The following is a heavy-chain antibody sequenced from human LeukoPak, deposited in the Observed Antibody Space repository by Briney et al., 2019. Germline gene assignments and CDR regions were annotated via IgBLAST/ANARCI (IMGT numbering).Heavy chain of an antibody. Sequence: GRSLTLSCAVSGLTFSSYAMSWVRQAPGKGMEWVSAISGSGGSTYYADSVKGRFTISRDNSKNTLYLQMNSLRAEDTAVYYCAKPPVTTYYYYYGMDVWGQGTTVTVSS. J-gene: IGHJ6*02. CDR1: GLTFSSYA. CDR3: AKPPVTTYYYYYGMDV. D-gene: IGHD4-17*01. V-gene: IGHV3-23*01. CDR2: ISGSGGST.